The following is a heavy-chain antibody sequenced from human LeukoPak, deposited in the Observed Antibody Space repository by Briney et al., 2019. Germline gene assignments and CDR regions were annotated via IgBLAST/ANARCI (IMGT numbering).Heavy chain of an antibody. D-gene: IGHD6-19*01. V-gene: IGHV1-18*01. Sequence: ASVKVSCKASGYTFTSYGISWVRQAPGQGLEWMGWISAYNGNTNYAQKLQGRVTMTTDTSTSTAHMELRSLRSDDTAVYYCARSGQWLNFYYYYYGMDVWGQGTTVTVSS. CDR3: ARSGQWLNFYYYYYGMDV. CDR1: GYTFTSYG. J-gene: IGHJ6*02. CDR2: ISAYNGNT.